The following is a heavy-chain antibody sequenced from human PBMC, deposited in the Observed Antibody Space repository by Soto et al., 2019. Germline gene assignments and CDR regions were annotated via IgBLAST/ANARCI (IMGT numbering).Heavy chain of an antibody. CDR1: GGTFSSFG. CDR3: AREASGYDF. CDR2: IIPVFGRP. Sequence: SVKVSCKASGGTFSSFGIGWVRQAPGQGLEWMGGIIPVFGRPNYAQRFRGRLTITADESTNTSYMELIDLTSEDTAVYYCAREASGYDFWAQGTQVTVYS. V-gene: IGHV1-69*13. D-gene: IGHD5-12*01. J-gene: IGHJ1*01.